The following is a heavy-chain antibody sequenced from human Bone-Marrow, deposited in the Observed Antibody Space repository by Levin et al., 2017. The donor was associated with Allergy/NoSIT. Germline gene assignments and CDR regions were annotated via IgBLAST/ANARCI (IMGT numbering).Heavy chain of an antibody. V-gene: IGHV3-53*01. CDR3: ARVSSYSSGWYGDGYFDL. CDR2: IYSGGST. CDR1: GFTVSSNY. Sequence: GGSLRLSCAASGFTVSSNYMSWVRQVPGKGLEWVSVIYSGGSTYYADSVKGRFTISRDNAKNTLYLQMNSLRAEDRAAYYCARVSSYSSGWYGDGYFDLWGRGTLVTVSS. D-gene: IGHD6-19*01. J-gene: IGHJ2*01.